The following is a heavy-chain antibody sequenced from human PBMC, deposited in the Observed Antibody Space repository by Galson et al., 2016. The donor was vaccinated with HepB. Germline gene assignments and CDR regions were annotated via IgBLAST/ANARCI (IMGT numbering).Heavy chain of an antibody. CDR1: GFTFSSFS. Sequence: SLRLSCAVSGFTFSSFSMNWVRQAPGEGLEWVSYISSSSDTIYYADSVKGRFTISRDNAKNSLYLQMNSLRAEDTAVYYCARRRGSGSHDYWGQGTLVTVAS. D-gene: IGHD3-10*01. CDR3: ARRRGSGSHDY. V-gene: IGHV3-48*01. J-gene: IGHJ4*02. CDR2: ISSSSDTI.